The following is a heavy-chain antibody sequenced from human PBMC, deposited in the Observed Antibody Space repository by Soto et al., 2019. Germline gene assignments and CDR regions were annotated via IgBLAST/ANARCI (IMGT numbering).Heavy chain of an antibody. J-gene: IGHJ4*02. CDR3: GRGGQGIDDY. Sequence: LSCAASGFTFRNYWMHWVRQAPGKGLVWVSRINPGGSTTNYADSVEGRFTVSRDDAKNTLHLQMNSLRAEDTAVDYCGRGGQGIDDYWGQGNRVTVYS. CDR2: INPGGSTT. CDR1: GFTFRNYW. D-gene: IGHD3-10*01. V-gene: IGHV3-74*01.